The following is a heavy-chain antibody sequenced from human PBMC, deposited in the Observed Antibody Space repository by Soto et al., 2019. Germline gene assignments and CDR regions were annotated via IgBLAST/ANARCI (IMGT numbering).Heavy chain of an antibody. D-gene: IGHD3-22*01. CDR2: IYYGGST. CDR1: GDSISTDY. Sequence: SETLSLTCTVSGDSISTDYWSWIRQSPGKGLEWIGFIYYGGSTNYNPSLKSRVTISVDTSKNQFSLKLSSVTAADTAVYYCARSTQDYYDSSGYRARVYYYYGMDVWGQGNTVTVSS. V-gene: IGHV4-59*01. CDR3: ARSTQDYYDSSGYRARVYYYYGMDV. J-gene: IGHJ6*02.